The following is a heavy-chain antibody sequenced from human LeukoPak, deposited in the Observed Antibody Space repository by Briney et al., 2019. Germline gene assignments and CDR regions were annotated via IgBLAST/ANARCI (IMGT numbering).Heavy chain of an antibody. J-gene: IGHJ5*02. CDR1: GGTFSSYA. Sequence: VASVKVSCKASGGTFSSYAISWVRQAPGQGLEWMGGIIPIFGTANYAQKFQGRVTITADESTSTAYMELSSLRSEDTAVYYCARGGCSSTGCLPLNWFDPWGQGTLVTVSS. V-gene: IGHV1-69*13. CDR3: ARGGCSSTGCLPLNWFDP. CDR2: IIPIFGTA. D-gene: IGHD2-2*01.